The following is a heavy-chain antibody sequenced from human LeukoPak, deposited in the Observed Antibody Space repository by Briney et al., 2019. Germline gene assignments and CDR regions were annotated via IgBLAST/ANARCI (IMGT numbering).Heavy chain of an antibody. CDR1: GFTFSSYW. CDR3: ARDRGIKY. CDR2: IKDDGSEK. D-gene: IGHD3-10*01. J-gene: IGHJ4*02. Sequence: PGGSLRLSCAASGFTFSSYWVTWVRQAPGKGLEWVANIKDDGSEKYYVDSVKGRFTISRNNAKDSVYLQMNSLRAEDTAVYYCARDRGIKYWGQGTLVTVSS. V-gene: IGHV3-7*05.